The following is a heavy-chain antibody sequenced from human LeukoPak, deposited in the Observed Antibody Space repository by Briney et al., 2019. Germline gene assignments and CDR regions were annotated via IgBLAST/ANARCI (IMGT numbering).Heavy chain of an antibody. Sequence: GGSLRLSCEASGLTFSASWMYWVRQPPRKGMVWVSRMTLDGSVTSYADSVEGRFTISRDNAMNTLYLQMDSVRADDTAIYYCARDSHLSRVLDYWGQGTPVTVSS. J-gene: IGHJ4*02. CDR1: GLTFSASW. CDR3: ARDSHLSRVLDY. V-gene: IGHV3-74*01. CDR2: MTLDGSVT.